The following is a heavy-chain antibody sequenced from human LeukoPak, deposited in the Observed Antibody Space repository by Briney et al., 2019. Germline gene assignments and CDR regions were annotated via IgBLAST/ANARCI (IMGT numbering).Heavy chain of an antibody. D-gene: IGHD2-2*01. V-gene: IGHV1-69*13. CDR3: ARGKGFVVVPAATLDN. J-gene: IGHJ4*02. Sequence: SVKVSCKASGGTFSSYAISWVRQAPGQGLEWMGGIIPIFGTANYAQKFQGRVTITADESTSTAYMELSSLRSEDTAVYYCARGKGFVVVPAATLDNWGQGTLVTVSS. CDR2: IIPIFGTA. CDR1: GGTFSSYA.